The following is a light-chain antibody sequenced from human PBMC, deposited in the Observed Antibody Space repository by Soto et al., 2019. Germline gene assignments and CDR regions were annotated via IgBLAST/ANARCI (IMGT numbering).Light chain of an antibody. J-gene: IGKJ1*01. CDR1: QSVSSN. Sequence: EVVMTQSPATLSVSPWERATLSCRASQSVSSNLAWYQQKPGQAPRLLIYGASTRATGIPARFSGSGSGTEFTLTISSLQSEDLAVYYCQQYNNWPRTFGQGTKVDI. CDR2: GAS. V-gene: IGKV3-15*01. CDR3: QQYNNWPRT.